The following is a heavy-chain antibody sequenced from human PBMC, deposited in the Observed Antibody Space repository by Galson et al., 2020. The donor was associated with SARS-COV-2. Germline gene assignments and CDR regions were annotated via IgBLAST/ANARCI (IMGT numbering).Heavy chain of an antibody. J-gene: IGHJ6*02. V-gene: IGHV3-33*01. CDR2: IWYDGSNK. CDR1: GFTFSSYG. CDR3: ARDGGYCSGGSCFSYYGMDV. Sequence: GGSLRLSCAASGFTFSSYGMHWVRQAPGKGLEWVAVIWYDGSNKYYADSVKGRFTISRDNSKNTLYLQMNSLRAEDTAVYYCARDGGYCSGGSCFSYYGMDVWGQGTTVTVSS. D-gene: IGHD2-15*01.